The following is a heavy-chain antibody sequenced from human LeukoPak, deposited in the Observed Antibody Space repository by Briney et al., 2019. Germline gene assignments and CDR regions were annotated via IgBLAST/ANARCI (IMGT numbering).Heavy chain of an antibody. Sequence: GGSLRLSCAVSGFTFNKYGMAWVRQAPGKGLEWVSAISGSGDNTYYADSVKGRFALSRDNSKNTVYLQMNSLGADDTAVYYCAKTRGYCSGGTCYCDYWGQGTLVTVSS. D-gene: IGHD2-15*01. V-gene: IGHV3-23*01. J-gene: IGHJ4*02. CDR1: GFTFNKYG. CDR3: AKTRGYCSGGTCYCDY. CDR2: ISGSGDNT.